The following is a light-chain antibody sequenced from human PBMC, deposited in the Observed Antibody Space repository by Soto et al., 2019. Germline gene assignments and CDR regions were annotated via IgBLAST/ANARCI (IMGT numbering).Light chain of an antibody. V-gene: IGKV3-15*01. J-gene: IGKJ1*01. Sequence: EIVMTQSPATLSASPGARAPLSCRASQSVSSNLAWYQQKPGQAPRLLIYGASTRATGIPARFSGSGSGTEFTLTISSLQSEDFAVYYCQQYNNWPSWTFGQGTKVDIK. CDR2: GAS. CDR3: QQYNNWPSWT. CDR1: QSVSSN.